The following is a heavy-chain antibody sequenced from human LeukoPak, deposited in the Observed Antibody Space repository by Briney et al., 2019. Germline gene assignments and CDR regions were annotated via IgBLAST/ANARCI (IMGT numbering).Heavy chain of an antibody. D-gene: IGHD2-15*01. Sequence: PSETLSLTCTVSGGSISSSSYYWGWLRQPPGTGLEWIGSIYYSGSTYYNPSLKSRVTISVDTSKNQFSLKLSSVTAADTAVYYCARQAPGRIVVVVAATFPFDYWGQGTLVTVSS. V-gene: IGHV4-39*01. J-gene: IGHJ4*02. CDR1: GGSISSSSYY. CDR3: ARQAPGRIVVVVAATFPFDY. CDR2: IYYSGST.